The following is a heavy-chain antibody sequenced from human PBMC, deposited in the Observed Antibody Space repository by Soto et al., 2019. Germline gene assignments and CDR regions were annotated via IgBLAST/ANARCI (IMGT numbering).Heavy chain of an antibody. CDR2: ISGSGGST. Sequence: GGSLRLSCAASGFTFSSYAMSWVRQAPGKGLEWVSAISGSGGSTYYADSVKGRFTISRDNSKNTLYLQMNSLRAEDTALYYCAKHITMVRGVIIPYYFDYWGQGTLVTVSS. CDR1: GFTFSSYA. D-gene: IGHD3-10*01. V-gene: IGHV3-23*01. CDR3: AKHITMVRGVIIPYYFDY. J-gene: IGHJ4*02.